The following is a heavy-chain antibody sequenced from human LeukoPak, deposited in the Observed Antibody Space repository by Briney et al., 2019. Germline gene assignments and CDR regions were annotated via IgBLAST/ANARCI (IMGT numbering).Heavy chain of an antibody. D-gene: IGHD6-19*01. CDR1: GYRFTIYW. J-gene: IGHJ4*02. Sequence: GESLKIYCKGSGYRFTIYWIGWVRQMPGRGLEWIGIIYPGDSDIRYSPSFQGQVNISADKSISTAYLQWSSLKASDTAMYYCARHRGIAVAEPFDYWGQGTLVTVSS. V-gene: IGHV5-51*01. CDR2: IYPGDSDI. CDR3: ARHRGIAVAEPFDY.